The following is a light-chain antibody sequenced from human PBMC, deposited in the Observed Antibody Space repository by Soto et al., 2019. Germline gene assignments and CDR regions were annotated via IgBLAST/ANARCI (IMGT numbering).Light chain of an antibody. CDR2: DAS. J-gene: IGKJ2*01. CDR3: QQLKSYPYT. V-gene: IGKV1-9*01. CDR1: QGISSY. Sequence: DIQLTQSPSFLSASVGDRVTITCRASQGISSYLAWYQQKPGTSPKLLIYDASTLQGGVPSSFSGSGSETEFTLTISSLQPEDFATYYCQQLKSYPYTFGQGTNLEIK.